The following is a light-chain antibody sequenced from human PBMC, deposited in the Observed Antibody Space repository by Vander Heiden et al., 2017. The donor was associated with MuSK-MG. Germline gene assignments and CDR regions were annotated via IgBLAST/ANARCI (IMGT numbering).Light chain of an antibody. CDR3: SAWDSTLNVWV. CDR2: RTN. J-gene: IGLJ3*02. CDR1: SENVGNEG. V-gene: IGLV10-54*01. Sequence: QAGLTQPPSVSKALRQTATLTCTGNSENVGNEGAAWLQQHQGHPPKLLSYRTNNRPSGISERFSASRSGSTAYLTITGLQPEDEADYYCSAWDSTLNVWVFGGGTQLTVL.